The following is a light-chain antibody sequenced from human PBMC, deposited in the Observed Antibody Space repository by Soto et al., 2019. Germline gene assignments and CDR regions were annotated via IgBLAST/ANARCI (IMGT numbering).Light chain of an antibody. Sequence: QSVLTQPPSASGSPGQSVTISCTGTSSDVGGYNYVSWYQQHPGKAPKLMIYEVSKRPSGVPDRFSGSKSGNTASLTVSGLQAEDEADYYCSSYAVSNMVVFGGGTKVTVL. V-gene: IGLV2-8*01. CDR1: SSDVGGYNY. CDR2: EVS. J-gene: IGLJ2*01. CDR3: SSYAVSNMVV.